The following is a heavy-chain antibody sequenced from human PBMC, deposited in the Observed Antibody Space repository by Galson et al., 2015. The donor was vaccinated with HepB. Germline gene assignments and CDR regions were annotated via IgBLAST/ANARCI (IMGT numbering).Heavy chain of an antibody. CDR2: IDPSDSYT. Sequence: QSGAEVKKPGESLRISCKGSGYSFTSYWISWVRQTPGKGLEWMGRIDPSDSYTNYSPSFQGHVTISADKSISTAYLQWSSLKASDTAMYYCARPIGYCSSTSCPLDYWGQGTLVTVSS. V-gene: IGHV5-10-1*01. J-gene: IGHJ4*02. D-gene: IGHD2-2*01. CDR3: ARPIGYCSSTSCPLDY. CDR1: GYSFTSYW.